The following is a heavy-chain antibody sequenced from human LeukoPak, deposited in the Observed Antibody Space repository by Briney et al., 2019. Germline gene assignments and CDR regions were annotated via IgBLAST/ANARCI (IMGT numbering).Heavy chain of an antibody. CDR3: ARGVPDSAAGMVRYGMDV. Sequence: PSETLSLTCAVYGGSFSGYYWSWIRQPPGKGLEWIGEINHSGSTNYNPSLKSRVTISVDTSKNQFSLKLSSATAADTAVYYCARGVPDSAAGMVRYGMDVWGQGTTVTVSS. J-gene: IGHJ6*02. V-gene: IGHV4-34*01. D-gene: IGHD6-13*01. CDR2: INHSGST. CDR1: GGSFSGYY.